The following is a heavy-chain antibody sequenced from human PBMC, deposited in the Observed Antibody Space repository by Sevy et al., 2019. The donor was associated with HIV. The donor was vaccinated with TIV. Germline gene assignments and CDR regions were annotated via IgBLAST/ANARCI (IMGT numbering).Heavy chain of an antibody. CDR2: IRSKAYGGTT. Sequence: GGSLRLSCTTSGFTFGDYAMSWFRQAPGKGLEWVGFIRSKAYGGTTEYAASVKGRFTISRDDSKSIAYLQVNSLKTEVTAVYYCSRDMSYFDGSGFYDYWGQGTLVTVSS. CDR3: SRDMSYFDGSGFYDY. J-gene: IGHJ4*02. D-gene: IGHD3-22*01. V-gene: IGHV3-49*03. CDR1: GFTFGDYA.